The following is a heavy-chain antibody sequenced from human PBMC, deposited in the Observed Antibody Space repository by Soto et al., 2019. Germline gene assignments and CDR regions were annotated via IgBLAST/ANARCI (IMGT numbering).Heavy chain of an antibody. V-gene: IGHV1-46*01. D-gene: IGHD1-26*01. Sequence: QVQLVQSGAEVKKPGASVKVSCKASGYTFTSYYMHWVRQAPGQGLEWMGIINPSGGSTSYAQKFQGRVTMTRDTSTSTVYMELSSLRSEDTAVYYCASRRVGATGFDYWCQGTLVTVSS. CDR3: ASRRVGATGFDY. J-gene: IGHJ4*02. CDR1: GYTFTSYY. CDR2: INPSGGST.